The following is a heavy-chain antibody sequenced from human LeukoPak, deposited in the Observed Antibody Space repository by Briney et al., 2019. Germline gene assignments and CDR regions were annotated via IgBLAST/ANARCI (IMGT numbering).Heavy chain of an antibody. CDR3: ARGSDLIHLCLAY. CDR2: IYYSGST. D-gene: IGHD5-18*01. J-gene: IGHJ4*02. Sequence: SQTLSLTCTVSGGSISSGGYYWSWIRQHPGKGLEWIGYIYYSGSTYYNPSLKSRVTISVDTSKNQFSLKLSSVTAADTAVYYCARGSDLIHLCLAYWGQGTLVTVSS. CDR1: GGSISSGGYY. V-gene: IGHV4-31*03.